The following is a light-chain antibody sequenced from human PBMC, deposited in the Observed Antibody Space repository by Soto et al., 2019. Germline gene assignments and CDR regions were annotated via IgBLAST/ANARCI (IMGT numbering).Light chain of an antibody. V-gene: IGLV2-14*01. J-gene: IGLJ3*02. CDR3: SSYTSSSTRV. CDR2: EVS. CDR1: SSDVGGYNY. Sequence: QSALTQPASVSGSPGQSITISCTGTSSDVGGYNYVSWYQQHPGKAPKLMIYEVSNRASGVSNRFSGSKSGNTASLTISGLQAEDEGDYYCSSYTSSSTRVFGGGTKLTVL.